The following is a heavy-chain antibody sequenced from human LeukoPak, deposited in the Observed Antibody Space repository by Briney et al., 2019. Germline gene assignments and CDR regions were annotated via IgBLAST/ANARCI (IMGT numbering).Heavy chain of an antibody. CDR1: GGSISSYY. J-gene: IGHJ4*02. CDR3: ARESGNSITRSFDY. D-gene: IGHD1-26*01. Sequence: SETLSLTCTVSGGSISSYYWSWIRQPAGQGLEWIGRIYSSGSANYNPSLKSRVTMSVDTSKNHFSLKLTSVTAADTAVYYCARESGNSITRSFDYWGQGTLVTVSS. V-gene: IGHV4-4*07. CDR2: IYSSGSA.